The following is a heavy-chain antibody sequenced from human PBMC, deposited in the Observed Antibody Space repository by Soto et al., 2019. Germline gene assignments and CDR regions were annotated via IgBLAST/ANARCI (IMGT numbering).Heavy chain of an antibody. CDR1: GFTFSSYA. CDR2: ISYDGSNK. CDR3: ARDSGYSSSWYSAFTSGGRAFDY. Sequence: QVQLVESGGGVVQPGRSLRLSCAASGFTFSSYAMHWVRQAPGKGLEWVAVISYDGSNKYYADSVKGRFTISRDNSKNTLYLQMNSLRAEDTAVYYCARDSGYSSSWYSAFTSGGRAFDYWGQGTLVTVSS. V-gene: IGHV3-30-3*01. J-gene: IGHJ4*02. D-gene: IGHD6-13*01.